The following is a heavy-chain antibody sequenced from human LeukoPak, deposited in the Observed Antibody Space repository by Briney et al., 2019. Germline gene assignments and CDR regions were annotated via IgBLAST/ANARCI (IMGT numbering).Heavy chain of an antibody. V-gene: IGHV3-66*01. Sequence: AGGSLRLSCAASGFSVSSSYMSWVRQAPGKGLEWVSVIYSGGSTYYADSVKGRFTISRDNSKNTLYLQMNSLRAEDTAVYYCARDGGYYFDYWGQGTLVTVSS. CDR3: ARDGGYYFDY. CDR2: IYSGGST. J-gene: IGHJ4*02. D-gene: IGHD2-15*01. CDR1: GFSVSSSY.